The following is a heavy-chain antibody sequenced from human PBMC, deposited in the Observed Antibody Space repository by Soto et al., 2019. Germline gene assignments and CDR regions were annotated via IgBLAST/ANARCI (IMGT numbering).Heavy chain of an antibody. Sequence: ASVPVSFLASRYTFPSYYMHSVRQAPGQGLEWMGIINPSGGSTSYAQKFQGRVTMTRDTSTSTVYMELSSLRSEDTAVYYCARENSITSGFITTVTPFDYWGQGTLVTVSS. V-gene: IGHV1-46*01. CDR2: INPSGGST. D-gene: IGHD4-4*01. J-gene: IGHJ4*02. CDR1: RYTFPSYY. CDR3: ARENSITSGFITTVTPFDY.